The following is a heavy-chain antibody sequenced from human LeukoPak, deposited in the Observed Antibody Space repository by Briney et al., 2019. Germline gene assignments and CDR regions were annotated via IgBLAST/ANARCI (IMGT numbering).Heavy chain of an antibody. CDR2: IRSDGSDT. CDR1: GFTFSDTW. Sequence: GGSLRLSCAASGFTFSDTWMHWVRQAPGEGLVWVSRIRSDGSDTRYAESVKGRFTISRDNAKNTLYLQMNSLRAEDTAVYYCAKLGYYYDSSGYGFDYWGQGTLVTVSS. V-gene: IGHV3-74*01. D-gene: IGHD3-22*01. CDR3: AKLGYYYDSSGYGFDY. J-gene: IGHJ4*02.